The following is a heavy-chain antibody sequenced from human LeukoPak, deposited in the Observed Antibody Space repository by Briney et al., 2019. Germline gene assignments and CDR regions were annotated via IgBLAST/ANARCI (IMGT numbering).Heavy chain of an antibody. D-gene: IGHD6-13*01. Sequence: PSETLSLTCTVSGASISSYYWSWIRQPAGKGLEWIGRIYTSGSTNYNPSPKSRVTMSVDTSKNQFSLKLSSVTAADTAVYYCATGYSSSWYVDWGQGTLVTVSS. CDR2: IYTSGST. CDR3: ATGYSSSWYVD. J-gene: IGHJ4*02. V-gene: IGHV4-4*07. CDR1: GASISSYY.